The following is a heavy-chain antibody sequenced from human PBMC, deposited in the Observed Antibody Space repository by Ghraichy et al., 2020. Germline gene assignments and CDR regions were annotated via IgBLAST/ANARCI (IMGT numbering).Heavy chain of an antibody. D-gene: IGHD4-17*01. Sequence: GGSLRLSCAASGFTFDDYAMHWVRQAPGKGLEWVSGISWNSGSIGYADSVKGRFTISRDNAKNSLYLQMNSLRAEDTALYYCAKGITVTRSGYFDYLGQGTLVTVSS. CDR1: GFTFDDYA. J-gene: IGHJ4*02. V-gene: IGHV3-9*01. CDR3: AKGITVTRSGYFDY. CDR2: ISWNSGSI.